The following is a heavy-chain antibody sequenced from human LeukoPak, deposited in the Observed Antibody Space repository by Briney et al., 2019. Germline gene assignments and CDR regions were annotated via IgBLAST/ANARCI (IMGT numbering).Heavy chain of an antibody. V-gene: IGHV1-18*01. CDR2: ISAYNGNT. CDR3: ARELQPRYCSGGSCSDFDY. CDR1: GYTFTSYG. D-gene: IGHD2-15*01. Sequence: ASVKVTCKAPGYTFTSYGISWVRQAPGQGLEWMGWISAYNGNTNYAQKLQGRVTMTTDTSTSTAYMELRSLRSDDTAVYYCARELQPRYCSGGSCSDFDYWGQGTLVTVSS. J-gene: IGHJ4*02.